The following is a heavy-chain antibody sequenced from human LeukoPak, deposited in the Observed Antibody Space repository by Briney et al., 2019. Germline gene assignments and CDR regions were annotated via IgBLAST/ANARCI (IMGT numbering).Heavy chain of an antibody. CDR2: IWYDGSNK. CDR3: ARSPLTSPSNFDY. V-gene: IGHV3-33*01. CDR1: GFTFSSYG. D-gene: IGHD1-14*01. Sequence: GGSLRLSCAASGFTFSSYGMHWVRQAPGKGLEWVAVIWYDGSNKYYADSVKGRFTISRDNSKNTLYLQMDSLRAEDTAMYYCARSPLTSPSNFDYWGQGTLVTVSS. J-gene: IGHJ4*02.